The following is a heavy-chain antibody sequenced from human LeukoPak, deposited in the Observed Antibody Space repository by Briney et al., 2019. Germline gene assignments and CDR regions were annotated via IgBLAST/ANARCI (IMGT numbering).Heavy chain of an antibody. D-gene: IGHD3-10*01. CDR1: GGSFSGYY. CDR3: VVWFGELFHFDY. V-gene: IGHV4-34*01. Sequence: SETLSLTCAVYGGSFSGYYWSWIRQPPGKGLEWIGEINHSGSTNYNPSLKSRVTISVDTSKNQFSLKLGSVTAADTAVYYCVVWFGELFHFDYWGQGTLVTVSS. CDR2: INHSGST. J-gene: IGHJ4*02.